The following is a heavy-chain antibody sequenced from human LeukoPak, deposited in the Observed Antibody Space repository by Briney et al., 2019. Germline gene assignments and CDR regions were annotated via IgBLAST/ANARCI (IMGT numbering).Heavy chain of an antibody. V-gene: IGHV3-23*01. CDR3: AKASSGWYNFDY. J-gene: IGHJ4*02. D-gene: IGHD6-19*01. Sequence: GGSLRLSCAASGFTFSSYAMGWVRQAPGKGLEWVSGISGSGGSTNYADSVKGRFTISRDNSKNTLYLQMNSLRVEDTAVYYCAKASSGWYNFDYWGRGTLVTVSS. CDR1: GFTFSSYA. CDR2: ISGSGGST.